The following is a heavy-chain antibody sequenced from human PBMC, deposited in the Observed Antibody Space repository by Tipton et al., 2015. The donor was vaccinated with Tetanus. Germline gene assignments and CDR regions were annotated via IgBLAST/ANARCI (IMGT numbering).Heavy chain of an antibody. D-gene: IGHD6-6*01. V-gene: IGHV5-51*01. CDR2: IYPGDSET. Sequence: VQLVQSGAEVKKPGESLEISCQCSGYSFDTYWIAWVRQMPGKGLEWMGIIYPGDSETRYSPSFQGHVTMSADKSINTAYLQWNSLKASDTAMYFCARLHLRTFASSSGYWGQGTLVTVSS. CDR3: ARLHLRTFASSSGY. J-gene: IGHJ4*02. CDR1: GYSFDTYW.